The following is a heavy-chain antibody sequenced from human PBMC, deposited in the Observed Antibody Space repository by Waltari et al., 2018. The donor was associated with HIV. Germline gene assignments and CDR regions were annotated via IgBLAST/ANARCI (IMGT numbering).Heavy chain of an antibody. Sequence: QLVESGGDLVQPGVSLRLSCAASGFSLSDHYLDLVRQAPGKGLEWIGRVRSAGRSFSAFYAASVEGRFTISRDDSKNSFYLQMNSLKPEDTAVYYCARGGNPGKVLDLWGQGIRVTVSS. CDR2: VRSAGRSFSA. D-gene: IGHD1-26*01. CDR1: GFSLSDHY. CDR3: ARGGNPGKVLDL. V-gene: IGHV3-72*01. J-gene: IGHJ5*02.